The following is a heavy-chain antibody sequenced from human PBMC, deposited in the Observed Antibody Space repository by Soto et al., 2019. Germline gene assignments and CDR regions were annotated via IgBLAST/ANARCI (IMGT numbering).Heavy chain of an antibody. CDR1: GFTFSSYA. D-gene: IGHD3-3*01. Sequence: GGSLRLSCAASGFTFSSYAMHWVRQAPGKGLEWVAVISHDVSNKYYADSVKGRFTISRDNSKNTLYLQMNSLRAEDTAVYYCARDKRAPHPRVVIRLIDYWGQGTLVTVSS. V-gene: IGHV3-30-3*01. CDR2: ISHDVSNK. J-gene: IGHJ4*02. CDR3: ARDKRAPHPRVVIRLIDY.